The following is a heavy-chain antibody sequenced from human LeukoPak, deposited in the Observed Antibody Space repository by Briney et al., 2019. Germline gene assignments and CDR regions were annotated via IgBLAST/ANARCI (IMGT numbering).Heavy chain of an antibody. J-gene: IGHJ4*02. V-gene: IGHV4-39*07. Sequence: PSETLSLTCTVSRGSISSSRYHWGWIRQSPRKGLEWIGSISYRGSTYYNLSLKSRVTMSVDTSKNQFSLKLFSMTAADTAVYFCVRDVGPQMTTELDFWGQGTLVTVSS. CDR3: VRDVGPQMTTELDF. D-gene: IGHD4-17*01. CDR1: RGSISSSRYH. CDR2: ISYRGST.